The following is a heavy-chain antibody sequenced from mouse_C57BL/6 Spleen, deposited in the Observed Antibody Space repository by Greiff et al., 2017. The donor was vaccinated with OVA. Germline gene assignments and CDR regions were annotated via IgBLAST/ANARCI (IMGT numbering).Heavy chain of an antibody. J-gene: IGHJ2*01. D-gene: IGHD1-1*01. V-gene: IGHV1-54*01. Sequence: VQLKQSGAELVRPGTSVKVSCKASGYAFTNYLIEWVKQRPGQGLEWIGVINPGSGGTIYTEKFKGKATLTADKSSSTAYMQLSSLTSEDSAVYFCARDYGFGDYFDYWGQGTTLTVSS. CDR2: INPGSGGT. CDR3: ARDYGFGDYFDY. CDR1: GYAFTNYL.